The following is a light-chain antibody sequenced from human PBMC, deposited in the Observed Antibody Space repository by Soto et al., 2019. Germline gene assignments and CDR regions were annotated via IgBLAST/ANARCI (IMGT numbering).Light chain of an antibody. CDR1: QSLLHSHGYNY. Sequence: DIVMTQTPLSLPVTPGEPASISCRSSQSLLHSHGYNYMDWYLQKPGQSPQLLIYFGSYRASGVPDRFSGSGSGTNFTLRISRVETDDFGIYYCMQALQVPITFGQGTRLEIK. CDR3: MQALQVPIT. J-gene: IGKJ5*01. V-gene: IGKV2-28*01. CDR2: FGS.